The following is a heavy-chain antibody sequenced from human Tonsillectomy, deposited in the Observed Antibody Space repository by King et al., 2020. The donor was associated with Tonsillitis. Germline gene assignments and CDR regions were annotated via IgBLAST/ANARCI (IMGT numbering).Heavy chain of an antibody. CDR3: TTDYYDFWSGYDY. J-gene: IGHJ4*02. CDR2: IKTKTDGETI. V-gene: IGHV3-15*01. D-gene: IGHD3-3*01. CDR1: GFSFSNAW. Sequence: VQLVESGGGLVKPGGSLRLSCAASGFSFSNAWMSWVRQAPGMGLEWVGRIKTKTDGETIDYAAPVKGRFTISRDDSKYTLYLEMNSLKTEDTAVYYCTTDYYDFWSGYDYWGQGTLVTVSS.